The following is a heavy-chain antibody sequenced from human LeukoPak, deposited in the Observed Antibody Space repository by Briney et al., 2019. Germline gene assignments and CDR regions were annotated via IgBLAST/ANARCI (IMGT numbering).Heavy chain of an antibody. J-gene: IGHJ4*02. CDR1: GFTFNTYW. CDR2: IKQDGSEK. Sequence: GGSLRLSCAASGFTFNTYWMSWVRQAPGKGLEWVANIKQDGSEKYDVDSVKGRFTISRDNAQNSLCLQMNSLRAEDTAVYYCARGGDYLDYWGQGDLVTVYS. V-gene: IGHV3-7*01. CDR3: ARGGDYLDY.